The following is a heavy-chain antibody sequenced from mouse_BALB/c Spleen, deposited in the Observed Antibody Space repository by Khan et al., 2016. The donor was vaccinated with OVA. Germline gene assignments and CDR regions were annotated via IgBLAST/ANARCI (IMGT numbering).Heavy chain of an antibody. CDR2: IEPGDDNT. J-gene: IGHJ4*01. CDR3: AREGFLGVALAY. CDR1: GYTFTAYD. V-gene: IGHV1S56*01. D-gene: IGHD3-3*01. Sequence: VQLQESGPELVKPGTLVKISCRASGYTFTAYDINWVKQRPGQGLEWIGWIEPGDDNTQDKEKCKGKATLTEDKDSNTASKQLSSLTSESSSVVFCAREGFLGVALAYWGHGTSFSVSS.